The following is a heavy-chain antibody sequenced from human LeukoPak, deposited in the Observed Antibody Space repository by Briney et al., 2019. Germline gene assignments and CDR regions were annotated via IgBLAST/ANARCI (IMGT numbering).Heavy chain of an antibody. Sequence: PGGSLRLSCAASGFTFSSYWMSWIRQPAGKGLEWIGRIYTSGSTNYNPSLKSRVTMSVDTSKNQFSLKLSSVTAADTAVYYCASEYYDFWSGYNQDYYYYMDVWGKGTTVTVSS. CDR2: IYTSGST. D-gene: IGHD3-3*01. J-gene: IGHJ6*03. CDR1: GFTFSSYW. CDR3: ASEYYDFWSGYNQDYYYYMDV. V-gene: IGHV4-4*07.